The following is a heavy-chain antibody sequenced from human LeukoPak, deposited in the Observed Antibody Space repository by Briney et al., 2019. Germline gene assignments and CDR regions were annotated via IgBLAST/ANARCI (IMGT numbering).Heavy chain of an antibody. V-gene: IGHV3-43*01. CDR3: AKEGGELLRGFDY. CDR1: GFTFDDYT. J-gene: IGHJ4*02. Sequence: GGSLRLSCAASGFTFDDYTMHWVRQAPGKGLERVSLISWDGGSTYYADSVKGRFTISRDNSKNSLYLQMNSLRTEDTALYYCAKEGGELLRGFDYWGQGTLVTVSS. D-gene: IGHD1-26*01. CDR2: ISWDGGST.